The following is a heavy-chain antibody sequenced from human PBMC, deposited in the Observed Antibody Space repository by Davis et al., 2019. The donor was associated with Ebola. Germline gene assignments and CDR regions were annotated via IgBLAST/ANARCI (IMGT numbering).Heavy chain of an antibody. Sequence: GGSLRLSCAASGFTFSSYEMNWVRQAPGKGLEWVSYISSSGSTIYYADSVKGRFTISRDNSKNTLSLQMNSLRAEDTAAYFCAKNFRNFVTGYYYYNMDVWGQGTTVTVSS. CDR3: AKNFRNFVTGYYYYNMDV. CDR2: ISSSGSTI. D-gene: IGHD2-2*03. CDR1: GFTFSSYE. V-gene: IGHV3-48*03. J-gene: IGHJ6*02.